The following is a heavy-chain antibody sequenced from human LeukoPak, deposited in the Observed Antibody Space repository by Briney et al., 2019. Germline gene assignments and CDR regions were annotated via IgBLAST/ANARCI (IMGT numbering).Heavy chain of an antibody. D-gene: IGHD3-22*01. J-gene: IGHJ4*02. Sequence: GGSLGLSCAASGFTFSGSAMHWVRQASGKGLEWVGRIRSKANSYATAYAASVKGRFTISRDDSKNTAYLQMNSLKTEDTAVYYCTRLQLFPYDSSGYYHGHFDYWGQGTLVTVSS. CDR2: IRSKANSYAT. CDR1: GFTFSGSA. V-gene: IGHV3-73*01. CDR3: TRLQLFPYDSSGYYHGHFDY.